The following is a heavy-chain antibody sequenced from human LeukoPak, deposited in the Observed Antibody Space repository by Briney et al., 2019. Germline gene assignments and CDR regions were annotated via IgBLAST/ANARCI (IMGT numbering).Heavy chain of an antibody. V-gene: IGHV3-48*01. Sequence: GGSLRLSCAASGFTFNNYSMNWVRQAPGKGLEWVSYISNTSVTISYADSVKGRFTISRDNAKNSLYLQMNSLRVEDTAVYYCARISMIRGVTWYYYYMDVWGKGNTVTVSS. CDR3: ARISMIRGVTWYYYYMDV. J-gene: IGHJ6*03. D-gene: IGHD3-10*01. CDR1: GFTFNNYS. CDR2: ISNTSVTI.